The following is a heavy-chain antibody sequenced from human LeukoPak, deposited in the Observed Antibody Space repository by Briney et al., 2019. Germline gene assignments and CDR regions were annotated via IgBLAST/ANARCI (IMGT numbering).Heavy chain of an antibody. CDR3: GRIRDGYNDAYDI. CDR2: NNPSDGST. CDR1: GYTFTSYY. Sequence: ALVKVSCKASGYTFTSYYIHLVRQAPGQGFEWMAINNPSDGSTTNSQKFQGRVTMTRDTSTSTVYMELSGLRSEDTALYYCGRIRDGYNDAYDIWGQGTMVTVSS. V-gene: IGHV1-46*01. D-gene: IGHD5-24*01. J-gene: IGHJ3*02.